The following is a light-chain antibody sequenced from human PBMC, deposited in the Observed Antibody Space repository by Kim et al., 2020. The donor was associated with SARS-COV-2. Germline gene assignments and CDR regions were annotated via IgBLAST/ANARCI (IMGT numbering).Light chain of an antibody. CDR3: NSRDSSGNL. J-gene: IGLJ2*01. Sequence: SSELTQDPAVSVALGQTVRITCQGDSLRSYYASWYQQKTGQATVLVIYGKNNRPSGIPDRFSGSSSGNTASMTINGAQAVDEADNYCNSRDSSGNLFGGG. V-gene: IGLV3-19*01. CDR1: SLRSYY. CDR2: GKN.